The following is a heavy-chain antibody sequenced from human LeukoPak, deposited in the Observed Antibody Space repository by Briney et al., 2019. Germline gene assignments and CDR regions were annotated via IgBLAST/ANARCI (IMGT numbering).Heavy chain of an antibody. D-gene: IGHD2-21*02. V-gene: IGHV1-69*06. Sequence: SVKVSCKASGGTFSSYAISWVRQAPGQGLEWMGGIIPIFGTANYAQKFQGRVTITADKSTSTAYMELSSLRSEDTAVYYCARVDFAYCGGDCYAIDYWGQGTLVTVSS. J-gene: IGHJ4*02. CDR3: ARVDFAYCGGDCYAIDY. CDR2: IIPIFGTA. CDR1: GGTFSSYA.